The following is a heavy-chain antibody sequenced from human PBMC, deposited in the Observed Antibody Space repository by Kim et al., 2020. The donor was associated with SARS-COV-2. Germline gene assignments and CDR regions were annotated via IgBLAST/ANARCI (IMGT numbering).Heavy chain of an antibody. J-gene: IGHJ4*02. CDR3: TTGVNYYDSSGYIDY. V-gene: IGHV3-15*01. Sequence: APGKGRFTISRDDSKNTLYLQMNSLKTEDTAVYYCTTGVNYYDSSGYIDYWGQGTLVTVSS. D-gene: IGHD3-22*01.